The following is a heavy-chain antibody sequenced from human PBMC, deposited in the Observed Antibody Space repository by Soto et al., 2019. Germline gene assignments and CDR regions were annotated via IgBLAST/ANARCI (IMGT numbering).Heavy chain of an antibody. CDR2: IIPIFGTA. V-gene: IGHV1-69*12. CDR3: ATQRRGIYCSGGSCYADY. CDR1: GGTFSSYA. Sequence: QVQLVQSGAEVKKPGSSVKVSCKASGGTFSSYAISWVRQAPGQGLEWMGGIIPIFGTANYAQKFQGRVTITADESTSKAYMELSSLRSEDTAVYYCATQRRGIYCSGGSCYADYWGQGTLVTVSS. J-gene: IGHJ4*02. D-gene: IGHD2-15*01.